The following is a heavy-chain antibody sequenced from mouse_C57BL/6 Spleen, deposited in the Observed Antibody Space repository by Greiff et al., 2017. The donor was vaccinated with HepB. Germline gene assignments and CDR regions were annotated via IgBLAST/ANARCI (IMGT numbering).Heavy chain of an antibody. CDR3: ARTVYDTSPLSAY. J-gene: IGHJ3*01. CDR1: GYTFTSYW. CDR2: INPSSGYT. V-gene: IGHV1-7*01. D-gene: IGHD2-3*01. Sequence: VQLQQSGAELAKPGASVKLSCKASGYTFTSYWMHWVKQRPGQGLEWIGYINPSSGYTKYNQKFKDKATLTADISSSTAYMQLSSLTYEDSAVYYCARTVYDTSPLSAYWGQGTLVTVSA.